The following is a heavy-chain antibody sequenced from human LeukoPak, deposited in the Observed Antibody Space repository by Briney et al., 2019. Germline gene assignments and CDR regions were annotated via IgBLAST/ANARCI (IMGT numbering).Heavy chain of an antibody. J-gene: IGHJ4*02. V-gene: IGHV1-18*01. CDR2: ISAYNGNT. CDR3: ARGDRIVPAAMILLKY. Sequence: GASVKVSCKASGYTFTNYGISWVRQAPGQGLEWMGWISAYNGNTNYAQKIQGRVTMTTDTSTNTAYMELRSLRSDDTAVYYCARGDRIVPAAMILLKYWGQGTLVTVSS. D-gene: IGHD2-2*01. CDR1: GYTFTNYG.